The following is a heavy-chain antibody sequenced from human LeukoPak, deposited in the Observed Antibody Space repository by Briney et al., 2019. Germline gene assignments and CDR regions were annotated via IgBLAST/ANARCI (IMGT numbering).Heavy chain of an antibody. Sequence: GGSLRLSCAASGFTFSSYGMHWVRQAPGKGLEWVAVIWNDGTNKYYADSVKGRFTISRDNSKNTLYLQMNSLRAEDTAVYYCAKEYSYGYHAFDIWGQGTMVTVSS. D-gene: IGHD5-18*01. J-gene: IGHJ3*02. CDR2: IWNDGTNK. CDR1: GFTFSSYG. V-gene: IGHV3-33*06. CDR3: AKEYSYGYHAFDI.